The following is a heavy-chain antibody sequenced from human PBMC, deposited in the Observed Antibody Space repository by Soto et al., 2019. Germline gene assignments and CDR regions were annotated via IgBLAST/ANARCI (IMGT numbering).Heavy chain of an antibody. CDR3: ARAREGWFDP. Sequence: SETLSLTCTVSGGSISSGGYYWSWIRQHPGKGLEWIGYIYYSGSTYYNPSLKSRVTISVDTSKNQFSLKLSSVTAADTAVYYCARAREGWFDPWGQGTLVTVSS. CDR1: GGSISSGGYY. J-gene: IGHJ5*02. V-gene: IGHV4-31*03. CDR2: IYYSGST.